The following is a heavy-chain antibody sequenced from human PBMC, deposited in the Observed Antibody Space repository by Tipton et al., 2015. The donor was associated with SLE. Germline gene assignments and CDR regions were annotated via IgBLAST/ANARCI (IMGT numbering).Heavy chain of an antibody. CDR3: ARRGYDLGGFYHYAMDV. D-gene: IGHD5-12*01. CDR1: GDSISGHY. CDR2: IYYSGRT. Sequence: TLSLTCTVSGDSISGHYRSWIRQPPGKGLEWIGYIYYSGRTYYNPSLASRLSISVETSKNQFAMKLSSVTAADTAVYYCARRGYDLGGFYHYAMDVWGQGTTVTVSS. J-gene: IGHJ6*02. V-gene: IGHV4-59*06.